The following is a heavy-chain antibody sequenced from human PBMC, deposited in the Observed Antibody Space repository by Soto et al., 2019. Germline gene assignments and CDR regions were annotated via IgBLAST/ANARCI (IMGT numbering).Heavy chain of an antibody. D-gene: IGHD3-10*01. CDR3: AKDNWGHGDGSGTQPRWFDP. J-gene: IGHJ5*02. Sequence: EVQLVESGGGLVQPGRSLRLSCAASGFTFDDYAMHWVRQAPGKGLEWVSGISWNSGSIGYADSVKGRFTISRDNAKNSLYLQMNSLRAEDTALYYCAKDNWGHGDGSGTQPRWFDPWGQGTLVTVSS. CDR1: GFTFDDYA. CDR2: ISWNSGSI. V-gene: IGHV3-9*01.